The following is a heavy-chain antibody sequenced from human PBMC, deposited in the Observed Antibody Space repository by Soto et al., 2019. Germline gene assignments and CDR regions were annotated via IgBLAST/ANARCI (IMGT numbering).Heavy chain of an antibody. CDR3: AKAQVVPADMQRLPLYYYYYMDV. CDR1: GLTFSSHA. Sequence: GGSLRLSCAASGLTFSSHAMSWVRQARGKGLEWVSAISGSGGSTYYAESVKGRFTISRDNSRNTLYLQMNGLRAEDTAVYYCAKAQVVPADMQRLPLYYYYYMDVCGKGTTVTVSS. J-gene: IGHJ6*03. V-gene: IGHV3-23*01. CDR2: ISGSGGST. D-gene: IGHD2-2*01.